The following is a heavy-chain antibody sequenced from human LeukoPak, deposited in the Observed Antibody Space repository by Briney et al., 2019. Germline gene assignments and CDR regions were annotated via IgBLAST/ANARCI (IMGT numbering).Heavy chain of an antibody. CDR2: IYSGGST. CDR1: GFTFSSYA. V-gene: IGHV3-66*01. J-gene: IGHJ6*02. CDR3: ARDAPYYGMDV. Sequence: QPGGSLRLSCAASGFTFSSYAMSWVRQAPGKGLEWVSVIYSGGSTYYADSVKGRFTIPRDNSKNTLYLQMNSLRAEDTAVYYCARDAPYYGMDVWGQGTTVTVSS.